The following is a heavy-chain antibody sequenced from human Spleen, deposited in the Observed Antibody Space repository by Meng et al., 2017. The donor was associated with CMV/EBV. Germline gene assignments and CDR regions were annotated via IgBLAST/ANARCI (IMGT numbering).Heavy chain of an antibody. Sequence: GGSLRLSCAASGFTFSSYAMSWVRQAPGKGLEWVSAISGSGGSTYYADSVKGRFTISRDNAKNSLYLQMNSLRAEDTAVYYCARGGAFYGMDVWGQGTTVTVSS. CDR1: GFTFSSYA. CDR3: ARGGAFYGMDV. J-gene: IGHJ6*02. CDR2: ISGSGGST. V-gene: IGHV3-23*01.